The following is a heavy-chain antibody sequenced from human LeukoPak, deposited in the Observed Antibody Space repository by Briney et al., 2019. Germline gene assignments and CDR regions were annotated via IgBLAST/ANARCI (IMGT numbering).Heavy chain of an antibody. CDR3: ARDSITPFGYYYGMDV. J-gene: IGHJ6*02. D-gene: IGHD3-3*01. CDR1: GDSINSLDL. CDR2: IYYSGST. Sequence: SETLSLTCTVSGDSINSLDLWSWIRQHPGKGLEWIGYIYYSGSTYYNPSLKSRVTISVDTSKNQFSLKLSSVTAADTAVYYCARDSITPFGYYYGMDVWGQGTTVTVSS. V-gene: IGHV4-31*03.